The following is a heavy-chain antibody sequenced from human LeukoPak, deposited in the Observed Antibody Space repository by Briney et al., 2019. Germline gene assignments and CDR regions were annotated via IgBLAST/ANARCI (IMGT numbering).Heavy chain of an antibody. Sequence: GGSLRLSCAASGFTFSYYGVHWVRQAPGKGLEWVAFIRYDGNDKFYSESVKGRFTISRDTSRNTLYLQMNSLRLDDTAVYHCAKDLMRDRWFGESWGQGTLVTVSS. CDR1: GFTFSYYG. D-gene: IGHD3-10*01. V-gene: IGHV3-30*02. J-gene: IGHJ5*02. CDR2: IRYDGNDK. CDR3: AKDLMRDRWFGES.